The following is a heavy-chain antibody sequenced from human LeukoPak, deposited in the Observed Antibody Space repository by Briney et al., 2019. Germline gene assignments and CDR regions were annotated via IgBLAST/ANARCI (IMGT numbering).Heavy chain of an antibody. CDR3: ARGKYTSFDN. D-gene: IGHD6-6*01. V-gene: IGHV6-1*01. CDR1: GDSIFTNNVA. Sequence: SQTLSLTCAISGDSIFTNNVAWNWIRQSPSRGLEWLVRTYYRSKWSFDYAVSVKSRITINADTSKNQFSLQLSSVTPEDTAVYYCARGKYTSFDNWAQGTLVTVSS. J-gene: IGHJ4*02. CDR2: TYYRSKWSF.